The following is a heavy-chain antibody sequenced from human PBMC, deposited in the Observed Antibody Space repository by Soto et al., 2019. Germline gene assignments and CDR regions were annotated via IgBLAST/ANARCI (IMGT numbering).Heavy chain of an antibody. J-gene: IGHJ3*02. Sequence: QLQLQESGSGLVKPSQTLSLTCAVSGGSISSGGYSWSWIRQPPGKGLEWIGYIYHSGSTYYNPSLKSRVTISVDRSKNQFSLKLSSVTAADTAVYYCARFRGYYHHDALDIWGQGTMVTVSS. D-gene: IGHD3-22*01. V-gene: IGHV4-30-2*01. CDR3: ARFRGYYHHDALDI. CDR1: GGSISSGGYS. CDR2: IYHSGST.